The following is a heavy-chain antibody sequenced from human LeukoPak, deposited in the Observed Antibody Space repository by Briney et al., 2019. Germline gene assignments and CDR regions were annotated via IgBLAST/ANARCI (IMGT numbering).Heavy chain of an antibody. CDR3: ASETAAGHYYYYYYGMDV. CDR1: GYTFTSYY. J-gene: IGHJ6*02. V-gene: IGHV1-46*01. D-gene: IGHD6-13*01. Sequence: ASVKVSCTASGYTFTSYYMHWVRQAPGQGLEWMGIINPSGGSTSYAQKFQGRVTMTRDTSTSTVYMELSSLRSEDTAVYYCASETAAGHYYYYYYGMDVWGQGTTVTVSS. CDR2: INPSGGST.